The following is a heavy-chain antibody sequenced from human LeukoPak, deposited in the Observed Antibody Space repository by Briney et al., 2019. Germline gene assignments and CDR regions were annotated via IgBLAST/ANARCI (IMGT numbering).Heavy chain of an antibody. CDR1: GGSVNSGGYY. CDR3: ARDPSLNIAVAGFDY. V-gene: IGHV4-30-2*01. Sequence: SETLSLTCTVSGGSVNSGGYYWTWIRQPPGKGLEWIGYIYHGGTTDYNPSLKSRVTISVDRSKNHFSLKLSSVTAADTAVYYCARDPSLNIAVAGFDYWGQGTLVTVSS. D-gene: IGHD6-19*01. CDR2: IYHGGTT. J-gene: IGHJ4*02.